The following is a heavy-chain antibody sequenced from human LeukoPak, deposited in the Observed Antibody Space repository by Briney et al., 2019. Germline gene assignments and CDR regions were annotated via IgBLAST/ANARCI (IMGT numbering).Heavy chain of an antibody. CDR1: GFTFSSYD. V-gene: IGHV3-48*02. D-gene: IGHD4-17*01. J-gene: IGHJ4*02. Sequence: PGGSLRRSCAASGFTFSSYDMNWVRQAPGKGLEWVSYINTISSTKYYADSVKGRFTISRDNAKSSLSLQMNSLRDEDTAVYYCARGKIGYYYGDYDGYWGQGTLVTVSS. CDR3: ARGKIGYYYGDYDGY. CDR2: INTISSTK.